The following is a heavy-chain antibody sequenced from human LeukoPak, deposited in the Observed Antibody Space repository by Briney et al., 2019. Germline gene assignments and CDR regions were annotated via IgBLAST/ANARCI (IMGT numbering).Heavy chain of an antibody. Sequence: GGSLRLSCAASGFTFSSYAMSWVRQAPGKGLEWVSAISGSGGSTYYADSVKGRFTISRDNSKNTLYLQMNSLRAEDTAVYYCANLGMGGSGWDPWYFDYWGQGTLVTVSS. CDR3: ANLGMGGSGWDPWYFDY. CDR2: ISGSGGST. V-gene: IGHV3-23*01. J-gene: IGHJ4*02. D-gene: IGHD6-19*01. CDR1: GFTFSSYA.